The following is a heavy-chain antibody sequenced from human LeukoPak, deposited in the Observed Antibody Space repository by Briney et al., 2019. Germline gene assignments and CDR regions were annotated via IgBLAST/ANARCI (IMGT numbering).Heavy chain of an antibody. CDR2: IYYSGST. J-gene: IGHJ4*02. CDR3: ARGTVVAATYYFDY. CDR1: GVSISSYY. V-gene: IGHV4-59*01. Sequence: PSETLSLTCTVSGVSISSYYWSWIRQPPGKGLEWIGYIYYSGSTNYNPSLKSRVTISVDTSKNQFSLKLSSVTAADTAVYYCARGTVVAATYYFDYWGQGTLVTVSS. D-gene: IGHD2-15*01.